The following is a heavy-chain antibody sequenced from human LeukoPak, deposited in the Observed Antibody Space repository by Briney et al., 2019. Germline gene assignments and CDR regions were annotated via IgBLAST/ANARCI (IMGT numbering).Heavy chain of an antibody. CDR1: GGSISGYY. V-gene: IGHV4-59*08. Sequence: PSETLSLTCTVSGGSISGYYWSWIRPPPGKGLEWVGYIYYSGSTNYNPSLKSRVTISVDTSKNQFSLKLTSVTAADTAVYYCARYGVTIVRGGEYYFDNWGQGTLVTVSS. CDR3: ARYGVTIVRGGEYYFDN. J-gene: IGHJ4*02. D-gene: IGHD3-10*01. CDR2: IYYSGST.